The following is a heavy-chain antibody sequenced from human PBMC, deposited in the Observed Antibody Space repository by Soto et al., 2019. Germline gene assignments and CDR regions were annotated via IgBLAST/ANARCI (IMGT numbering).Heavy chain of an antibody. D-gene: IGHD3-10*01. V-gene: IGHV3-30*18. CDR3: AKSGVWFGELSYFDY. CDR2: ISYDGSNK. Sequence: GGSLRLSCAASGFTFSSYGMHWVRQAPGKGLEWVAVISYDGSNKYYADSVKGRFTISRDNSKNTLYLQMNSLRAEDTAVYYCAKSGVWFGELSYFDYWGQGTLVTVSS. CDR1: GFTFSSYG. J-gene: IGHJ4*02.